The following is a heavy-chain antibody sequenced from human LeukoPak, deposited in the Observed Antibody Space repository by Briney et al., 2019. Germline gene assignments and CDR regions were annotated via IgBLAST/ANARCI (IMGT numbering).Heavy chain of an antibody. D-gene: IGHD5-24*01. J-gene: IGHJ1*01. Sequence: PGGSLSLSCAASGFTFSSYSMIWVRQAPGKGLEWVSYISSSSSTIYYDDSVKGRLNISRDNAKNSLYLQMNSLRDEDTAVYYCARDDGYNYAPYFQHWGQGTLVTVSS. CDR2: ISSSSSTI. V-gene: IGHV3-48*02. CDR1: GFTFSSYS. CDR3: ARDDGYNYAPYFQH.